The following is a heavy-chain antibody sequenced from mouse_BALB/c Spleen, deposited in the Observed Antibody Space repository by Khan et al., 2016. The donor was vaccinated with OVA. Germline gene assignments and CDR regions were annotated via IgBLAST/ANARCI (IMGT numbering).Heavy chain of an antibody. J-gene: IGHJ2*01. V-gene: IGHV3-2*02. CDR1: GYSISTDYA. Sequence: EVQLQESGPGLVKPSQSLSLTCTVSGYSISTDYAWNWIRQFPGNKLEWMGYISYSGNTKYNPSLKSRIFIHRDTSKNQFFLQLKSVTTEDTARDDCARVYGGDFDYWGQGTTLTVSS. CDR2: ISYSGNT. CDR3: ARVYGGDFDY. D-gene: IGHD1-1*01.